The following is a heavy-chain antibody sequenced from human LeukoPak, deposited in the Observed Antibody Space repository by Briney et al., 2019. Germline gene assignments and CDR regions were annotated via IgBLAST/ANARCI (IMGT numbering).Heavy chain of an antibody. Sequence: ASVKLSCKASGYTFTSYAMNWVRRAPGQGLEWMGWINTNTGNPTYAQGFTGRFVFSLDTSVSTAYLQISSLKAEDTAVYYCARGLSSGWYRTDYWGKGTLVTVSS. CDR1: GYTFTSYA. J-gene: IGHJ4*02. D-gene: IGHD6-19*01. V-gene: IGHV7-4-1*02. CDR3: ARGLSSGWYRTDY. CDR2: INTNTGNP.